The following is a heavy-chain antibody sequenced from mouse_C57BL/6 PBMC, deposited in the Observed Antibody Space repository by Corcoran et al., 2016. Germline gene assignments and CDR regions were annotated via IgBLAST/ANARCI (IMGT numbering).Heavy chain of an antibody. CDR2: INTYSGVP. V-gene: IGHV9-3*01. D-gene: IGHD2-5*01. CDR1: GYTFTTYG. Sequence: QIQLVQSGPELKKPGETVKISCKASGYTFTTYGMSWVKQAPGKGLKWMGWINTYSGVPTYADDFKGRFAFSLETSASTAYLQINNLKNEDTATYVCARRPAYYSKDDWFAYWGQGTLVTVSA. CDR3: ARRPAYYSKDDWFAY. J-gene: IGHJ3*01.